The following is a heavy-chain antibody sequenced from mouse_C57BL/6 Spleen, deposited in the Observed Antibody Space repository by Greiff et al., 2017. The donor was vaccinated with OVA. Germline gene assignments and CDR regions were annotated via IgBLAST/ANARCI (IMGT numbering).Heavy chain of an antibody. D-gene: IGHD2-14*01. Sequence: QVQLQQSGAELVRPGASVTLSCKASGYTFTDYEMHWVKQTPVHGLEWIGAIDPETGGTAYNQKFKGKAILTADNSSSTAYMELRSLTSEDSAVYDDSGGEEKVRRWVDYWGQGTTLTVSS. CDR2: IDPETGGT. J-gene: IGHJ2*01. V-gene: IGHV1-15*01. CDR1: GYTFTDYE. CDR3: SGGEEKVRRWVDY.